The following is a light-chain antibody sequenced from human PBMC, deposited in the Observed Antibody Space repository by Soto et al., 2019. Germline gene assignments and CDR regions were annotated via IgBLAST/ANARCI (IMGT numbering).Light chain of an antibody. CDR3: CAYAGSYTVL. CDR2: NVG. Sequence: QSVLTQPRSVSGSPGQSVTISCTGTNSDVGGYKYVSWYQQHPGKVPKLMMFNVGERPTGVPDRFSGSKSGNTASLSISGLQAEDEADYYCCAYAGSYTVLFGGGTQLTVL. V-gene: IGLV2-11*01. CDR1: NSDVGGYKY. J-gene: IGLJ2*01.